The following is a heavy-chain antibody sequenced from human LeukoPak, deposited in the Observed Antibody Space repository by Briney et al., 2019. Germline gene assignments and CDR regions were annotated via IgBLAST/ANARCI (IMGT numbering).Heavy chain of an antibody. J-gene: IGHJ6*04. CDR3: AKGEVKIFGEFIDNTHYYGMDV. CDR2: IFYTGRT. D-gene: IGHD3-3*01. CDR1: GGSISSGDYY. Sequence: SQTLSLTCTVSGGSISSGDYYWSWVRQPPGKGLEWIGNIFYTGRTESNPSLRSRLTMSVDTSKNQFSLKLTSVTAADTAVYYCAKGEVKIFGEFIDNTHYYGMDVWGKGPRVTVPS. V-gene: IGHV4-30-4*01.